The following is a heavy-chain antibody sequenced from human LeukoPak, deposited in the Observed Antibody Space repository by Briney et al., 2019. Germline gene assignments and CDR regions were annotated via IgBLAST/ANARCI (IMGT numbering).Heavy chain of an antibody. CDR3: ARVDCSSSSCYELDY. Sequence: GGSLRLSCAGSGFTFSDYYMSWIRQAPGKGLEWVSYISSSDSTIYYADSVKGRVTISRDNAKNSLYMQMNSLRAEDTAVYYCARVDCSSSSCYELDYWGQGTLVTVSS. D-gene: IGHD2-2*01. J-gene: IGHJ4*02. CDR1: GFTFSDYY. CDR2: ISSSDSTI. V-gene: IGHV3-11*04.